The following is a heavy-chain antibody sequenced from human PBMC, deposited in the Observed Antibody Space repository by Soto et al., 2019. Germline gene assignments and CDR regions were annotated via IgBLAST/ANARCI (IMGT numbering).Heavy chain of an antibody. D-gene: IGHD5-18*01. CDR3: ASGDTAMVPQT. Sequence: SVKVSCKASGGTFSSYAISWVRQAPGQGLEWMGGIIPIFGTANYAQKFQGRVTITANKSTSTAYMELSSLRSEDTAVYYCASGDTAMVPQTWGQGTLVTVSS. V-gene: IGHV1-69*06. CDR1: GGTFSSYA. J-gene: IGHJ5*02. CDR2: IIPIFGTA.